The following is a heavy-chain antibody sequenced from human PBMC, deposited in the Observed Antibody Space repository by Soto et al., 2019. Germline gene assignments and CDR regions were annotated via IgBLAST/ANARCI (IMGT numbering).Heavy chain of an antibody. CDR3: ARVPSSSGRDQLDY. D-gene: IGHD5-12*01. J-gene: IGHJ4*02. CDR1: GFTFSSYA. CDR2: ISYDGSNK. V-gene: IGHV3-30-3*01. Sequence: PGGSLRLSCAASGFTFSSYAMHWVRQAPGKGLEWVAVISYDGSNKYYADSVKGRFTISRDNSKNTLYLQMNSLRAEDTAVYYCARVPSSSGRDQLDYPAQGSLVPVSS.